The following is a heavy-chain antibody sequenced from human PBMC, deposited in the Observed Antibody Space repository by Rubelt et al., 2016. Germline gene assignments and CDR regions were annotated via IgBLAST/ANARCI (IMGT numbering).Heavy chain of an antibody. J-gene: IGHJ4*02. CDR3: ASVTVVPAATPDY. D-gene: IGHD2-2*01. Sequence: QLQLQESGPGLVKPSETLSLTCTVSGGSISSSSYYWGWIRQPPGKGLEWIGSIYYSGSTYYNPSLKSRVTISVDTSKNQFSRKLSSVTAADTAVYYCASVTVVPAATPDYWGQGTLVTVSS. CDR2: IYYSGST. CDR1: GGSISSSSYY. V-gene: IGHV4-39*01.